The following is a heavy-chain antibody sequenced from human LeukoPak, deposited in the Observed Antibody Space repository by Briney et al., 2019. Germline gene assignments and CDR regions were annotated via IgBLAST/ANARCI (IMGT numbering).Heavy chain of an antibody. J-gene: IGHJ4*02. D-gene: IGHD1-1*01. CDR3: NSYNWNMGLVY. V-gene: IGHV3-73*01. Sequence: GGSLRLSCAASGFTFAHYAMSWVRQASGKGLEWVGRIGTKGEHYATTYDASLNGRFTISRDDSKNTAYLQMNSLKTEDTAVYYCNSYNWNMGLVYWGQGSLATVSS. CDR2: IGTKGEHYAT. CDR1: GFTFAHYA.